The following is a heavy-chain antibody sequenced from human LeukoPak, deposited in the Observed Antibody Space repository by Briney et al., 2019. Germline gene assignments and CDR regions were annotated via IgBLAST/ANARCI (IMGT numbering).Heavy chain of an antibody. D-gene: IGHD2-21*01. CDR1: GFTFSDYD. CDR2: ISSDGSDK. V-gene: IGHV3-30*18. J-gene: IGHJ4*02. CDR3: AKGDSGDFYLDC. Sequence: GPLRLSCAASGFTFSDYDIHWVRQAPGKGLEWVAVISSDGSDKSYADSVKGRFTISRDNSKNTLCLQLHSLSTEDTAVYYCAKGDSGDFYLDCWGQGTLVTVSS.